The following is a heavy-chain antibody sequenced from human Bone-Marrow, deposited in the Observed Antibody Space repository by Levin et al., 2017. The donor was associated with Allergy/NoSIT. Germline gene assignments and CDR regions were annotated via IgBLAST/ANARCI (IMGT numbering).Heavy chain of an antibody. Sequence: GGSLRLSCAASGFTFSSYSMNWVRQAPGKGLEWVSYISSSSSTIYYADSVKGRFTISRDNAKNSLYLQMNSLRDEDTAVYYCARDTPAYSYGDRRDAFDIWGQGTMVTVSS. J-gene: IGHJ3*02. D-gene: IGHD5-18*01. CDR2: ISSSSSTI. V-gene: IGHV3-48*02. CDR3: ARDTPAYSYGDRRDAFDI. CDR1: GFTFSSYS.